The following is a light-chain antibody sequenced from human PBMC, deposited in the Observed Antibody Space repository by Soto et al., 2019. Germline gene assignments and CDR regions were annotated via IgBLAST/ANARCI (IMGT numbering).Light chain of an antibody. J-gene: IGKJ1*01. CDR1: QSVSSSY. Sequence: EIVLTQSPGTLSLSPGERATLSCRASQSVSSSYLAWYQQKPGQAPRLLIYGASSRATGIPDRFSGSGSGTDFILTINRLEPEDFAMYYCQQYGSSRTFGQGTKVDI. V-gene: IGKV3-20*01. CDR2: GAS. CDR3: QQYGSSRT.